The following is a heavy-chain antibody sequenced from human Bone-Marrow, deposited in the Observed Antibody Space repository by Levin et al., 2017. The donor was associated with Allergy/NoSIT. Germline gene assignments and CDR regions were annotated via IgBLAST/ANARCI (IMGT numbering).Heavy chain of an antibody. CDR1: GYTFTSYD. CDR3: ARGRYCSSTSCYELSAHGAGYGMDV. CDR2: MNPNSGNT. D-gene: IGHD2-2*01. Sequence: ASVKVSCKASGYTFTSYDINWVRQATGQGLEWMGWMNPNSGNTGYAQKFQGRVTMTRNTSISTAYMELSSLRSEDTAVYYCARGRYCSSTSCYELSAHGAGYGMDVWGQGTTVTVSS. V-gene: IGHV1-8*01. J-gene: IGHJ6*02.